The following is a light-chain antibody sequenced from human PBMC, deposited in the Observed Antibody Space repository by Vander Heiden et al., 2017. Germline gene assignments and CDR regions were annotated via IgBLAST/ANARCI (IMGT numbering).Light chain of an antibody. CDR2: VGS. J-gene: IGKJ5*01. CDR1: QSLLSSNGINY. Sequence: DIVMTQSPLPLRVTPEEPASISCRSSQSLLSSNGINYLAWYVEKPGQSPQLLIYVGSNRASGVPDRFSGSGSGTDFTLEISRVEADDVGVYYGRQTQQVPFIFGQGSRMEIK. V-gene: IGKV2-28*01. CDR3: RQTQQVPFI.